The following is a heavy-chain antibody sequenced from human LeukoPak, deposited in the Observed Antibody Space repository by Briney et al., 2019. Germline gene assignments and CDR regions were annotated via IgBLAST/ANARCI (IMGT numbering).Heavy chain of an antibody. D-gene: IGHD1-26*01. V-gene: IGHV4-39*01. J-gene: IGHJ4*02. CDR2: IYYSGST. Sequence: PSETLSLTCTVSGGSISSSSYYWGWIRQPPGKGLEWIGSIYYSGSTYYNPSLKSRVTISVDTSKNQFSLKLSSVTAADTAVYYCARQVYGEVGAPTFDYWGQGTLVTVSS. CDR1: GGSISSSSYY. CDR3: ARQVYGEVGAPTFDY.